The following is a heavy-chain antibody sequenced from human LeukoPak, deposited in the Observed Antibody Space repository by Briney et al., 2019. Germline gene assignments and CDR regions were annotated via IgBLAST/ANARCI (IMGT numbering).Heavy chain of an antibody. CDR3: AKYRTGPPYGLDV. CDR2: ISGSGDTR. CDR1: GFTFNSYS. J-gene: IGHJ6*02. V-gene: IGHV3-23*01. Sequence: GGSLRLSCTASGFTFNSYSMSWLRQGPATGREWVSAISGSGDTRFYADSVKGRFTISRDNSKNTLYLQMNRLRAEDTATYYCAKYRTGPPYGLDVWGQGTTVSVSS. D-gene: IGHD1-26*01.